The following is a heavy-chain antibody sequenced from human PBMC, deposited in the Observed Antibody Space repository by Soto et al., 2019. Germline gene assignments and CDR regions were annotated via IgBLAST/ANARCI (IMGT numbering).Heavy chain of an antibody. CDR2: IKQDGSEK. CDR1: GFTFSSYW. D-gene: IGHD3-10*01. V-gene: IGHV3-7*01. CDR3: ARDLYGSGSYYTNQQHYYGMDV. J-gene: IGHJ6*02. Sequence: GGSLRLSCAASGFTFSSYWMSWVRQAPGKGLEWVANIKQDGSEKYYVDSVKGRFTISRDNAKNSLYLQMNSLRAEDTAVYYCARDLYGSGSYYTNQQHYYGMDVWGQGTTVTVSS.